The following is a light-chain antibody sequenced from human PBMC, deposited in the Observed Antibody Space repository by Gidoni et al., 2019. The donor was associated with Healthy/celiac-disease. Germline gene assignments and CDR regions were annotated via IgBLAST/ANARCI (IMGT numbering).Light chain of an antibody. J-gene: IGKJ5*01. V-gene: IGKV1-39*01. Sequence: DIQMTRDPSSLSASVGDRVTITCRARQSISSYLNWYQQKPGKAPKLLIYAASSLQSGVPSRFSGSGSGPDFTLTISSLQPEDFATYFCQQSYSTPVTFGQGTRLEIK. CDR2: AAS. CDR3: QQSYSTPVT. CDR1: QSISSY.